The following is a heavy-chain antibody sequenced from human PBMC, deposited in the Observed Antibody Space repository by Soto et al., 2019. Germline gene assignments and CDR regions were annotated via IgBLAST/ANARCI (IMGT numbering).Heavy chain of an antibody. J-gene: IGHJ3*02. V-gene: IGHV3-49*03. Sequence: RTLRLPCTASGITPAYYAMSWFPQAPGKGLEWVGFIRSKASGGTTEYAASVKGRFTISRDDSKSIAYLQMNSLKTEDTAVYYCTRALHYYDSSGPDAFDIWGQGTMVTVSS. D-gene: IGHD3-22*01. CDR2: IRSKASGGTT. CDR1: GITPAYYA. CDR3: TRALHYYDSSGPDAFDI.